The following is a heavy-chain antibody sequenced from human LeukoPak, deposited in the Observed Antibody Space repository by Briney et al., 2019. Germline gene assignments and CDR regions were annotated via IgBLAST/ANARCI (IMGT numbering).Heavy chain of an antibody. CDR1: GFTFSSYS. D-gene: IGHD1-26*01. V-gene: IGHV3-48*01. CDR3: ARDLGLDY. CDR2: ISSSSSSI. Sequence: GGSLRLSCAASGFTFSSYSMNWVRQAPGKGLEWVSYISSSSSSIYYADSVKGRLTISRDNAKNSLYLHMNSLRAEDTAVYYCARDLGLDYWGQGTLVTVSS. J-gene: IGHJ4*02.